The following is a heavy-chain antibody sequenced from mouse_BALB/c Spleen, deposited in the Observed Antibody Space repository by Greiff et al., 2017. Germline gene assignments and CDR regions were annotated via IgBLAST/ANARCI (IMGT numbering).Heavy chain of an antibody. CDR3: ARDGDGYAY. V-gene: IGHV5-9-4*01. Sequence: EVQLVESGGGLVKPGGSLKLSCAASGFTFSSYAMSWVRQSPEKRLEWVAEISSGGSYIYYPDTVTGRFTISRDNAKNTLYLEMSSLRSEDTAMYYCARDGDGYAYWGQGTLVTVSA. J-gene: IGHJ3*01. D-gene: IGHD2-3*01. CDR2: ISSGGSYI. CDR1: GFTFSSYA.